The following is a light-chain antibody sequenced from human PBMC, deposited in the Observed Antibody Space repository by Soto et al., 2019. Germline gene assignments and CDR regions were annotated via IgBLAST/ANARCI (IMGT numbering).Light chain of an antibody. CDR1: SSDVGGYNY. CDR2: EVT. CDR3: SSYTTSSTLV. V-gene: IGLV2-14*01. J-gene: IGLJ3*02. Sequence: QSALTQPASVSGSPGQSITISCTGTSSDVGGYNYVSWYQLHPGKAPKLMISEVTNRPSGVSSRFSGSKSGNTASLTISGLQADDEADYYCSSYTTSSTLVFGGGTKVTVL.